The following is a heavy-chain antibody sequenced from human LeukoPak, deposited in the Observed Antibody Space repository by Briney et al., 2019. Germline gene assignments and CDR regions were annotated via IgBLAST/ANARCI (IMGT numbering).Heavy chain of an antibody. J-gene: IGHJ4*02. CDR3: ATDRGGSYAGDHY. D-gene: IGHD1-26*01. CDR1: GYTLTELS. Sequence: ASVKVSCEVSGYTLTELSMHWVRQAPGQGREWMGGFDPEDGETIYAQKFQGRVTMTEDTSTDTAYMELSSLRSEDTAVYYCATDRGGSYAGDHYWGQGTLVTVSS. CDR2: FDPEDGET. V-gene: IGHV1-24*01.